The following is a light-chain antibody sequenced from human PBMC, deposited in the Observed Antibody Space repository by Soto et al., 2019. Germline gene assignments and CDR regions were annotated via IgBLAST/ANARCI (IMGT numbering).Light chain of an antibody. CDR3: QQYGSIPRT. Sequence: EIVLTQSPGTLSLSPGERATLSCRASQSVSGTYFAWFQQKPGQAPRLLIYGISSRSTGMPDRFSGSGSGRDFTLTISRLEPEDCAVYYCQQYGSIPRTFGQGTKVE. J-gene: IGKJ1*01. CDR2: GIS. V-gene: IGKV3-20*01. CDR1: QSVSGTY.